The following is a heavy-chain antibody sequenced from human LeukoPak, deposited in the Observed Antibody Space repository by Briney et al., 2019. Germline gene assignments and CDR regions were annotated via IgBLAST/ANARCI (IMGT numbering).Heavy chain of an antibody. D-gene: IGHD3-9*01. CDR1: GGSISSYY. J-gene: IGHJ4*02. V-gene: IGHV4-59*01. CDR3: ARGGTYYDILTGYSRFGY. Sequence: PSETLSLTCTVSGGSISSYYWSWIRQPPGKGLEWIGYIYYSGSTNYNPSLKSRVTISVDTSKNQFSLKLSSVTAADTAVYYCARGGTYYDILTGYSRFGYWGQGTLVTVYS. CDR2: IYYSGST.